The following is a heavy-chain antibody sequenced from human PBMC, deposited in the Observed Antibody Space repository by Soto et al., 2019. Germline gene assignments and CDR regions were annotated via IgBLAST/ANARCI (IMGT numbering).Heavy chain of an antibody. J-gene: IGHJ2*01. CDR3: ARGNHRWLQLWYFDL. D-gene: IGHD5-12*01. V-gene: IGHV1-69*12. CDR2: IIPIFGTV. Sequence: QVQLVQSGAEVKKPGSSVKVSCKASGGTFSNYPISWVRQAPGQGLEWMGGIIPIFGTVNYAQKFQGRVTITAHASTSTASMELSSLSSEDTAVYYCARGNHRWLQLWYFDLWGRATLVTVSS. CDR1: GGTFSNYP.